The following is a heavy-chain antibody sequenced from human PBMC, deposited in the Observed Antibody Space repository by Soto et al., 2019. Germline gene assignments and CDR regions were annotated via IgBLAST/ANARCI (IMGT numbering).Heavy chain of an antibody. D-gene: IGHD6-19*01. CDR2: ISRSSRNI. CDR3: ARDLKVADTNSFYYYGMDA. Sequence: EVQLVESGGGLVKPGGSLTLSCAASGFTFSNYTMNWVRQALGKGLEWVSSISRSSRNIYYADSVKGRFTISRDNAKNPLNQHINSLRAADPAVYYCARDLKVADTNSFYYYGMDAWVQGTTVTVSS. CDR1: GFTFSNYT. J-gene: IGHJ6*02. V-gene: IGHV3-21*01.